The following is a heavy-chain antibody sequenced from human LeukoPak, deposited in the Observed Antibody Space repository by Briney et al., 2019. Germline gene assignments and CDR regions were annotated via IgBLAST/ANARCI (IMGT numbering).Heavy chain of an antibody. CDR2: VKDDGSLK. CDR3: TTSRYYDSSGYYYYYFDY. CDR1: GFIFSRYW. D-gene: IGHD3-22*01. V-gene: IGHV3-7*03. J-gene: IGHJ4*02. Sequence: GGSLRLSCAASGFIFSRYWMSWVRQAPGKGLEWVANVKDDGSLKYYVDSVKGRFTISRDDSKNTAYLQMNSLKTEDTAVYYCTTSRYYDSSGYYYYYFDYWGQGTLVTVSS.